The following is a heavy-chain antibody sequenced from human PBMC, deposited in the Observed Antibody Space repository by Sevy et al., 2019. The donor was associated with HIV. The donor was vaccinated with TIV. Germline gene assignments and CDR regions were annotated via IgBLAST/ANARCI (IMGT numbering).Heavy chain of an antibody. CDR2: FYPGNSDV. J-gene: IGHJ3*02. CDR3: ERGLYYYDSSGYSDAFDI. Sequence: GESLKISCKGSGYIFKNYWIGWVRQVPGKGLEWMGIFYPGNSDVRYSPSFQGHDTISADKSISAAYLQWRSLKASDTAMYFCERGLYYYDSSGYSDAFDIWGQGTMVTVSS. CDR1: GYIFKNYW. D-gene: IGHD3-22*01. V-gene: IGHV5-51*01.